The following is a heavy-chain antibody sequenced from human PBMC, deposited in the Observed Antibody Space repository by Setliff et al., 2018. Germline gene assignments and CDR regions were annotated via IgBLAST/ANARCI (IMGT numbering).Heavy chain of an antibody. Sequence: SETLSLTCTVSGDSLSSGPYYWTWVRQPAGKGLEWIGHIYTSGTTNYSPSLKTRVTISTDTSKNQFSLQLTSVTATDTAVYYCARGRLLYVGDSHYFDNWGQGTLGTVS. D-gene: IGHD4-17*01. CDR2: IYTSGTT. CDR3: ARGRLLYVGDSHYFDN. V-gene: IGHV4-61*09. CDR1: GDSLSSGPYY. J-gene: IGHJ4*02.